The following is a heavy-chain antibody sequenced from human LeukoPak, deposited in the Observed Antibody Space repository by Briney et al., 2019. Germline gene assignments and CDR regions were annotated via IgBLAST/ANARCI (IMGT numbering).Heavy chain of an antibody. J-gene: IGHJ4*02. CDR1: GGSISSGDYY. V-gene: IGHV4-30-4*01. D-gene: IGHD4/OR15-4a*01. Sequence: PSETLSLTCTVSGGSISSGDYYWSWIRQPPGKGLEWIGYIYYSGSTYYNPSLKSRVTISVDTSKNQFSLKLSSVTAADTAVYYCARVSASDPSKNYFGYWGQGTLVTVSS. CDR2: IYYSGST. CDR3: ARVSASDPSKNYFGY.